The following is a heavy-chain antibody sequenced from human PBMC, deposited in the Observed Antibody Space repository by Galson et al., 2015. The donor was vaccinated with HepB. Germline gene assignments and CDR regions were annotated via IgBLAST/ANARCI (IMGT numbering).Heavy chain of an antibody. CDR3: TTTVRSEDFVDY. CDR1: GFTFSDAW. CDR2: VKSRTFGGTA. V-gene: IGHV3-15*01. J-gene: IGHJ4*02. Sequence: SLRLSCAASGFTFSDAWMSWVRQAPGKGLEWVGRVKSRTFGGTADYSTPVKGRFTISRDDSKHTLSLLMNSLKTEDTAVYYCTTTVRSEDFVDYWGQGSLVTVSS. D-gene: IGHD3-10*01.